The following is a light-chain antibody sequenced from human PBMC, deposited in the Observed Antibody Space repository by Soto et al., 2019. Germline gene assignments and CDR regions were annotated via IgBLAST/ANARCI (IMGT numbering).Light chain of an antibody. CDR2: EVS. CDR3: SSYAGSNTRGV. Sequence: QSALTQPPSASGSPGQSVTISCTGTSSDVGGYDYVSWYQQHPGKAPKLMIYEVSKRPSRVPDRFSGSKSGNTASLTVSGLQAEDEADYYCSSYAGSNTRGVFGGGTKVTVL. J-gene: IGLJ2*01. V-gene: IGLV2-8*01. CDR1: SSDVGGYDY.